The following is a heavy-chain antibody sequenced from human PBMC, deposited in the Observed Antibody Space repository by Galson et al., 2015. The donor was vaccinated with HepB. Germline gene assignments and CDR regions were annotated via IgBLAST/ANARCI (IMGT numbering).Heavy chain of an antibody. V-gene: IGHV3-30-3*01. CDR2: ISYDGSNK. Sequence: SLRLSCAASGFTFSSYAMHWVRQAPGKGLEWVAVISYDGSNKYYADSVKGRFTISRDNSKNTLYLQMNSLRAEDTAVYYCASTKGRIQLWGAFDIWGLGTMVTVSS. J-gene: IGHJ3*02. D-gene: IGHD5-18*01. CDR3: ASTKGRIQLWGAFDI. CDR1: GFTFSSYA.